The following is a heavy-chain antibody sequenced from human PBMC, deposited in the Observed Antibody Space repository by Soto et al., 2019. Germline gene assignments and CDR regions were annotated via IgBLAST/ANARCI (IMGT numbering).Heavy chain of an antibody. Sequence: GGSHRLSCAASGFTFRRYWMSWVRQAPGKGLEWVANIKQDGSEKYYVDSVKGRFTISRDNAKNSLYLQMNSLKAEDTAVYYCARAFAIGAFDIWGQGTMVTVSS. V-gene: IGHV3-7*01. CDR2: IKQDGSEK. J-gene: IGHJ3*02. CDR1: GFTFRRYW. CDR3: ARAFAIGAFDI.